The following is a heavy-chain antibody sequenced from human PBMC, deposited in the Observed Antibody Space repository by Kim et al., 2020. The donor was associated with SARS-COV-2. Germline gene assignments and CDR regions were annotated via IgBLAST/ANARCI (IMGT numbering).Heavy chain of an antibody. Sequence: SVKVSCKASGGTFSSYAISWVRQAPGQGLEWMGGIIPIFGTANYAQKFQGRVTITADESTSTAYMELSSLRSEDTAVYYCARDWVLHYYDSSGRFDPWGQGTLLTVSS. J-gene: IGHJ5*02. D-gene: IGHD3-22*01. CDR3: ARDWVLHYYDSSGRFDP. CDR2: IIPIFGTA. CDR1: GGTFSSYA. V-gene: IGHV1-69*13.